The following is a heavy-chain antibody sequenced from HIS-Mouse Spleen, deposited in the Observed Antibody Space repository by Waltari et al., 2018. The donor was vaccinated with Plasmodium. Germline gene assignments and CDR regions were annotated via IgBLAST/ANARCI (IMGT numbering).Heavy chain of an antibody. D-gene: IGHD3-22*01. J-gene: IGHJ4*02. CDR2: IYYSGST. CDR3: ARDSQGYYDSSGYLDY. CDR1: GYSISSSSYY. Sequence: QLQLQESGPGLVKPSETLSLTCTVSGYSISSSSYYWGWIRQPPGKGLEWIGSIYYSGSTYYNPSLKSRVTISVDTAKNQFSLKLSSVTAADTAVDYCARDSQGYYDSSGYLDYWGQGTLVTVSS. V-gene: IGHV4-39*07.